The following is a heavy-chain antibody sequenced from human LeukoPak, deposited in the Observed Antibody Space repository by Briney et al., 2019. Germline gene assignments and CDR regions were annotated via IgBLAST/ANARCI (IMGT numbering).Heavy chain of an antibody. D-gene: IGHD2-8*01. CDR2: INPNSGGT. CDR1: GYTFTGYY. V-gene: IGHV1-2*02. CDR3: ARWAFCTNGVCYTPRMDV. J-gene: IGHJ6*03. Sequence: GASVKVSCKASGYTFTGYYMHWVRQAPGQGLEWMGWINPNSGGTNYAQKFQGRVTMTRDTSISTAYMELSRLRSDDTAVYYCARWAFCTNGVCYTPRMDVWGKGTTVTVSS.